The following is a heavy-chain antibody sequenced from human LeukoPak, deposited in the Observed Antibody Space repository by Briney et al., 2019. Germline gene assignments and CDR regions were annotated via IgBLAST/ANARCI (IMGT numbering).Heavy chain of an antibody. Sequence: PSASVKVPCKASGYTFTSYGISWVRQAPGQGLEWMGWISAYNGNTNYAQKLQGRVTMTTDTSTSTAYMELRSLRSDDTAVYYCARDAPFRVCSGGSCYSSGHNWFDPWGQGTLVTVSS. V-gene: IGHV1-18*01. CDR1: GYTFTSYG. CDR3: ARDAPFRVCSGGSCYSSGHNWFDP. D-gene: IGHD2-15*01. CDR2: ISAYNGNT. J-gene: IGHJ5*02.